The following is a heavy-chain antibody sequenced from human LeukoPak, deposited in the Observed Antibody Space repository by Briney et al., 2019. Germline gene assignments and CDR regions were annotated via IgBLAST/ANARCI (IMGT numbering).Heavy chain of an antibody. CDR2: MNPNSGNT. J-gene: IGHJ6*03. V-gene: IGHV1-8*01. D-gene: IGHD6-6*01. CDR3: ARGRIRHTRIAARPIPNYYMDV. Sequence: GASVKVSCKASGYTFTSYDINWVRQATGQGLEWMGWMNPNSGNTGYAQKFQGRVTMTRSTSISTAYMELSSLRSEDTAVYYCARGRIRHTRIAARPIPNYYMDVWGKGTTVTVSS. CDR1: GYTFTSYD.